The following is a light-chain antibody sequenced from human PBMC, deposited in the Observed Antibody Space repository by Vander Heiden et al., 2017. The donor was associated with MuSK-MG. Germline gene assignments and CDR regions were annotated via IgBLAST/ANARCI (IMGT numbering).Light chain of an antibody. CDR3: NSRDSSDQHPHVV. CDR1: SLRSYS. J-gene: IGLJ2*01. V-gene: IGLV3-19*01. Sequence: SSELTQDPAVSVALGQTVRITCHGDSLRSYSASWYQQKPGQAPVGVIYATNKRPSGIPDRFSGSSSGNTASLTITATQAEDEADYYCNSRDSSDQHPHVVFGGGTKLTVL. CDR2: ATN.